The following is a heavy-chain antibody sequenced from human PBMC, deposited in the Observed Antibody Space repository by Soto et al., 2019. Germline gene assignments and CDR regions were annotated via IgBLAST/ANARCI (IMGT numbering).Heavy chain of an antibody. CDR1: GGSISSYY. CDR2: IYYSGST. CDR3: ARVSGILTGYYFDY. Sequence: SETLSLTCTVSGGSISSYYWSWIRQPPGKGLEWIGYIYYSGSTNYNPSLKSRVTISVDTSKNQFSLKLSSVTAADTAVYYCARVSGILTGYYFDYWGQGTLVTVSS. J-gene: IGHJ4*02. D-gene: IGHD3-9*01. V-gene: IGHV4-59*01.